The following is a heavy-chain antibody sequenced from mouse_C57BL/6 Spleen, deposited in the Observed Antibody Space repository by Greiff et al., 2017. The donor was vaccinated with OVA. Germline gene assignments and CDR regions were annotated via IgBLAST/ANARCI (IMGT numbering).Heavy chain of an antibody. CDR3: ARNSRSTIVTTGGVYFDY. CDR2: IWSGGST. Sequence: QVQLQQSGPGLVQPSQSLSITCTVSGFSLTSYGVHWVRQSPGKGLEWLGVIWSGGSTDYNAAFISRLSISKDNSKRQVFFKMNSLQADDTAIYYCARNSRSTIVTTGGVYFDYWGQGTTLTVSS. CDR1: GFSLTSYG. J-gene: IGHJ2*01. D-gene: IGHD2-5*01. V-gene: IGHV2-2*01.